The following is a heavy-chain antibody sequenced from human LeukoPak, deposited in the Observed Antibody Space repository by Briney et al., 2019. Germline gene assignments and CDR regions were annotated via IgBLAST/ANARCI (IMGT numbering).Heavy chain of an antibody. Sequence: SQTLSLTCTVSGGSISSGDYYWSWIRQPPGKGLEWIGYIYYSGSTYYNPSLKSRVTISVDTSKNQFSLKLSSVTAADTAVYYCAEITIFGVPRAPYWGQGTLVTVSS. CDR1: GGSISSGDYY. V-gene: IGHV4-30-4*01. J-gene: IGHJ4*02. D-gene: IGHD3-3*01. CDR2: IYYSGST. CDR3: AEITIFGVPRAPY.